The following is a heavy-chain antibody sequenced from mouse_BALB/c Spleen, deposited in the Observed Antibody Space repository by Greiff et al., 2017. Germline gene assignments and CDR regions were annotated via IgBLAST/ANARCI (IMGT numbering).Heavy chain of an antibody. J-gene: IGHJ3*01. V-gene: IGHV3-6*02. D-gene: IGHD2-14*01. CDR2: ISYDGSN. Sequence: VQLQQSGPGLVKPSQSLSLTCSVTGYSITSGYYWNWIRQFPGNKLEWMGYISYDGSNNYNPSLKNRISITRDTSKNQFFLKLNSVTTEDTATYYCARNYYRYDEDGSWFAYWGQGTLVTVSA. CDR1: GYSITSGYY. CDR3: ARNYYRYDEDGSWFAY.